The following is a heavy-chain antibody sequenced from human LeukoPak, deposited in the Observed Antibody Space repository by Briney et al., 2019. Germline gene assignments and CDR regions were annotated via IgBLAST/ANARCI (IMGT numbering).Heavy chain of an antibody. Sequence: PGGSLRLSCAASGFTFSRHSMNWVRQAPGKGLEWIGYIYYSGSTNYNPSLKSRVTISVDTSKNQFSLKLSSVAAADTAVYYCAGYFDYLGWFDPWGQGTLVTVSS. V-gene: IGHV4-59*11. CDR2: IYYSGST. CDR1: GFTFSRHS. CDR3: AGYFDYLGWFDP. J-gene: IGHJ5*02. D-gene: IGHD3-9*01.